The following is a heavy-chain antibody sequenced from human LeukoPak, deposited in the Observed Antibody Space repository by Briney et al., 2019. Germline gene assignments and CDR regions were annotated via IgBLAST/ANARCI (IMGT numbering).Heavy chain of an antibody. CDR2: INHSGST. Sequence: TETLSLTCAVYGGSFSGYYWSWIRQPPGKGLEWIGEINHSGSTNYNPSLKSRVTISVDTSKNQFSLKLSSVTAADTAVYYCARDPLRWVAATLVGWFDPWGQGTLVTVSS. CDR1: GGSFSGYY. D-gene: IGHD2-15*01. CDR3: ARDPLRWVAATLVGWFDP. J-gene: IGHJ5*02. V-gene: IGHV4-34*01.